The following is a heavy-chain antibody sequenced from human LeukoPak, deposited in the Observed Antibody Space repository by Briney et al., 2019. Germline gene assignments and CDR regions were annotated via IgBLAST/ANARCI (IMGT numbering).Heavy chain of an antibody. V-gene: IGHV4-39*07. CDR1: GGSISRSSYY. J-gene: IGHJ4*02. CDR3: ARDLSAIIAYYFDY. D-gene: IGHD2/OR15-2a*01. CDR2: IYHSGST. Sequence: NTSETLSLTCAVSGGSISRSSYYWAWIRQPPGKGLEWIGSIYHSGSTYYNPSLKSRVTISVDTSKNQFSLKLSSVTAADTAVYYCARDLSAIIAYYFDYWGQGTLVTVSS.